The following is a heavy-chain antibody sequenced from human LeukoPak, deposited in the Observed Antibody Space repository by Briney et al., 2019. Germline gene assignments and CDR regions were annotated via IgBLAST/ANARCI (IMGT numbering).Heavy chain of an antibody. CDR3: AKGTYYYESGMDY. CDR2: ISGSGGGT. CDR1: GFTVSSNY. Sequence: GGSLRLSCAASGFTVSSNYMSWVRQAPGKGLEWVSGISGSGGGTYYADSVKGRFTISRDNFKNTLYLQMNSLRAEDTAVYYCAKGTYYYESGMDYWGQGTLVTVSS. V-gene: IGHV3-23*01. D-gene: IGHD3-22*01. J-gene: IGHJ4*02.